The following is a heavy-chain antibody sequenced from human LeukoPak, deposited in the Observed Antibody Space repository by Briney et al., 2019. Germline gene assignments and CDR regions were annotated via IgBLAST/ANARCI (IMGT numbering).Heavy chain of an antibody. Sequence: GGSLRLSCEVSGFTFSNYWMTWVRQAPGRGLEWVANIKQDGSDKNYVDSVKGRFTISRDNAKNSLYLEMNSLRAEDTAVYYCARDESPRSGTTWYDGFDIWGQGTMVTVSS. CDR3: ARDESPRSGTTWYDGFDI. V-gene: IGHV3-7*04. J-gene: IGHJ3*02. CDR2: IKQDGSDK. D-gene: IGHD2-2*01. CDR1: GFTFSNYW.